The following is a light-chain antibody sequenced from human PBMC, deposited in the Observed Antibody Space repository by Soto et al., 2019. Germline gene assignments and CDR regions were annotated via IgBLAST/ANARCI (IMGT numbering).Light chain of an antibody. CDR3: QHYNSYSEA. V-gene: IGKV1-5*01. CDR1: QTVNTW. Sequence: EIQMTQSPSTLSASVGDRVTITCRASQTVNTWLAWYQQKPGKAPKVLIFDASSLKSGVPSRFSGSGSGTEFTLTISSLQPDDFATYYCQHYNSYSEAFGQGTKV. CDR2: DAS. J-gene: IGKJ1*01.